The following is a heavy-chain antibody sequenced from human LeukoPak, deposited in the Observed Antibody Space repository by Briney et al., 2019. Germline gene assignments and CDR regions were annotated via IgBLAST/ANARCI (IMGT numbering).Heavy chain of an antibody. CDR1: GFTFSDYY. Sequence: GGSLRLSCAASGFTFSDYYMSWIRQAPGKGLEWVSYISSSSSYTNYADSVKGRFTISRDNAKNSLYLQMNSLRAEDTAVYYCAISGYSSGWYVPQPFGYWGQGTLVTVSS. J-gene: IGHJ4*02. D-gene: IGHD6-19*01. CDR3: AISGYSSGWYVPQPFGY. CDR2: ISSSSSYT. V-gene: IGHV3-11*06.